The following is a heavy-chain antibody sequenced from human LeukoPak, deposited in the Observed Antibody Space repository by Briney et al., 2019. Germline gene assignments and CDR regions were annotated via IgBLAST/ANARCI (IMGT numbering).Heavy chain of an antibody. CDR2: ISYRGNH. D-gene: IGHD3-16*01. V-gene: IGHV4-59*01. CDR1: GDSISCYS. Sequence: SETLSLTCSVSGDSISCYSWTWIRQPPGKGLEWMGFISYRGNHRYNASFESRLTISIDTSNNQFSMKLTSVTAADTARYYCARVGRGVHTWGSYSFDQWGQGALVTVSS. CDR3: ARVGRGVHTWGSYSFDQ. J-gene: IGHJ4*02.